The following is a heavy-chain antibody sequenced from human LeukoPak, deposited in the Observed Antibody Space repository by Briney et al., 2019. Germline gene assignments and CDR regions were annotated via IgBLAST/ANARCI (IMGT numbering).Heavy chain of an antibody. CDR1: GYTFTGYY. J-gene: IGHJ4*02. D-gene: IGHD3-22*01. CDR3: ARSYYDSSGYPSPFDY. CDR2: INPNSGGT. V-gene: IGHV1-2*02. Sequence: ASVKVSCKASGYTFTGYYMHWVRQAPGQGLEWMGWINPNSGGTNYAQKFQGRVTMTRDTSISTAYMELRSLRSDDTAVYYCARSYYDSSGYPSPFDYWGQGTLVTVSS.